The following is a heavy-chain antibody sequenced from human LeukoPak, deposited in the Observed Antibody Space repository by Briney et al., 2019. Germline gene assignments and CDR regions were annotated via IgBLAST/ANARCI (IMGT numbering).Heavy chain of an antibody. CDR3: AKALYSGYVVTAFDY. CDR2: ISGSGGST. V-gene: IGHV3-23*01. CDR1: GFTFSSYW. J-gene: IGHJ4*02. D-gene: IGHD5-12*01. Sequence: GGSLRLSCAASGFTFSSYWMHWVRQAPGKGLEWVSAISGSGGSTYYADSVKGRFTISRDNSKNTLYLQMNSLRAEDTAVYYCAKALYSGYVVTAFDYWGQGTLVTVSS.